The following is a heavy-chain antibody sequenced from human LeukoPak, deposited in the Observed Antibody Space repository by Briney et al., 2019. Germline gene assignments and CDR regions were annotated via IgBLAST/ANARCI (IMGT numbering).Heavy chain of an antibody. J-gene: IGHJ5*02. CDR1: GGSFSGYY. CDR2: INHSGST. D-gene: IGHD6-13*01. CDR3: VRAGGPRYSSSWYNWFDP. V-gene: IGHV4-34*01. Sequence: PSETLSLTCAVYGGSFSGYYWSWIRQPPGKGLEWIGEINHSGSTNYNPSLKSRVTISVDTSKNQFSLKLSSVTAADTAVYYCVRAGGPRYSSSWYNWFDPWGQGTLVTVSS.